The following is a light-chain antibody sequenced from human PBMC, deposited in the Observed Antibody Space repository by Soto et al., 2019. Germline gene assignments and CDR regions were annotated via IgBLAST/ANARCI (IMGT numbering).Light chain of an antibody. CDR2: DVS. Sequence: QSVLTQPASVSGSPGQSIAISCTGTSSDVGGYNYVSWYQQHPGKAPKLMIYDVSNRPSGVSNRFSGSKSGNTASLTISGLQAENEANYKCSSYTSTSTLYVWGTGTRVPVL. J-gene: IGLJ1*01. V-gene: IGLV2-14*01. CDR1: SSDVGGYNY. CDR3: SSYTSTSTLYV.